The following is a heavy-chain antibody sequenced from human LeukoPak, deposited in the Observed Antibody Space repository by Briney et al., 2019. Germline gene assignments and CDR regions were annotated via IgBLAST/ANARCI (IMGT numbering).Heavy chain of an antibody. CDR1: GYTFTGYY. D-gene: IGHD6-13*01. V-gene: IGHV1-2*04. Sequence: ASVKVSCKASGYTFTGYYIHWVRQAPGQELEWMGWINLYSGGTNYAQKCQGWDTMTRDTSISTAYMELSRLRSDDTAVYYCARAVGSSSWYGRPEHFDYWGQGTLVTVSS. J-gene: IGHJ4*02. CDR3: ARAVGSSSWYGRPEHFDY. CDR2: INLYSGGT.